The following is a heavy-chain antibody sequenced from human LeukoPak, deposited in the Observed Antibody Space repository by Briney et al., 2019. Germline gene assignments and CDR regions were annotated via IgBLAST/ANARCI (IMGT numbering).Heavy chain of an antibody. D-gene: IGHD5-18*01. Sequence: GGSLRLSCAASRFTFSTYWMHWVRQAPGKGLVWVPRINSDGSSTGYADSVKGRFTISRDNAKNTLYLQMNRLRAEDTAVYYCARDGYGNTYGVFEEWGQGTLVTVSS. CDR3: ARDGYGNTYGVFEE. J-gene: IGHJ4*02. CDR2: INSDGSST. V-gene: IGHV3-74*01. CDR1: RFTFSTYW.